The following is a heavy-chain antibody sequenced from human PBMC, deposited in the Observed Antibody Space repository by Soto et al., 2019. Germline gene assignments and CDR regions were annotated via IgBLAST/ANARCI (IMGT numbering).Heavy chain of an antibody. J-gene: IGHJ4*02. CDR1: GFTFSSYA. V-gene: IGHV3-23*01. CDR2: ISGSGGST. D-gene: IGHD6-19*01. CDR3: AKQGGPAVAGNYFDY. Sequence: GGSLRLSCAGSGFTFSSYAMSWVRQAPGKGLEWVSAISGSGGSTYYADSVKGRFTISRDNSKNTLYLQMNSLRAEDTAVYYCAKQGGPAVAGNYFDYWGQGTLVTVSS.